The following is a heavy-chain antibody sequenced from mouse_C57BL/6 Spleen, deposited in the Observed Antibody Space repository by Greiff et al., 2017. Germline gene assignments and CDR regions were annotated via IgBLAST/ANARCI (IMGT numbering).Heavy chain of an antibody. V-gene: IGHV1-81*01. CDR1: GYTFTSYG. CDR2: IYPRSGNT. D-gene: IGHD1-1*01. CDR3: ARVYGSSPYFDY. J-gene: IGHJ2*01. Sequence: VQLQQSGAELARPGASVKLSCKASGYTFTSYGISWVKQRTGQGLEWIGEIYPRSGNTYYNEKFKGKATLTADKSYSTAYMELRSLTSEDSAVYFCARVYGSSPYFDYWGQGTTLTVSS.